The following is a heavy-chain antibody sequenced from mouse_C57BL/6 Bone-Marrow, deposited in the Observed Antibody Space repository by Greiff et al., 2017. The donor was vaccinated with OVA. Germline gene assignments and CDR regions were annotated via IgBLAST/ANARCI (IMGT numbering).Heavy chain of an antibody. Sequence: QVQLQQPGAELVKPGASVKMSCKASGYTFTSYWITWVKQRPGQGLEWIGDLSPGSGSTNYNEKFKSKATLTVDTSSSTAYRQLSSLTSEDSAVYYCARGDSWFAYWGQGTLVTVSA. V-gene: IGHV1-55*01. J-gene: IGHJ3*01. D-gene: IGHD3-3*01. CDR2: LSPGSGST. CDR3: ARGDSWFAY. CDR1: GYTFTSYW.